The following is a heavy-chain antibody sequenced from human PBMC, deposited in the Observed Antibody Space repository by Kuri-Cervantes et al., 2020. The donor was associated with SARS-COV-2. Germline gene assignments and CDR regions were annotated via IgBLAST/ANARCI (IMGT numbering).Heavy chain of an antibody. J-gene: IGHJ1*01. CDR2: ISSNGGST. CDR1: GFTFSSYA. V-gene: IGHV3-64*02. Sequence: GESLKISCAASGFTFSSYAMHWVRQAPGKGLEYVSAISSNGGSTYYADSVKGRFTISRDNSKNTLYLQMGSLRAEDMAVYYCARSLAITTTTPGYFQHWGQGTLVTDSS. CDR3: ARSLAITTTTPGYFQH. D-gene: IGHD1-1*01.